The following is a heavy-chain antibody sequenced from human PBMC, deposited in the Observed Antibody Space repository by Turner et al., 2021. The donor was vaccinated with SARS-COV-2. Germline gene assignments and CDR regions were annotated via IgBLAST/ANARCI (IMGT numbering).Heavy chain of an antibody. CDR3: TRVPSGGWFDP. CDR1: GGSLSNYF. CDR2: IYTSGLT. D-gene: IGHD3-3*01. J-gene: IGHJ5*02. Sequence: QVQLQESGPGLVKPSETLSLTCTVSGGSLSNYFWSWLRQPAGKGLEWIGRIYTSGLTDYNPSLKSRVTMSVDTSKNKLSLRLTSVTAADTAVYYCTRVPSGGWFDPWGQGTLVSVSS. V-gene: IGHV4-4*07.